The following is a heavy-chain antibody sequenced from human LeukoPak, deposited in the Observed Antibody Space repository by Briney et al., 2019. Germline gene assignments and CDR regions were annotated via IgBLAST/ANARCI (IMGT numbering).Heavy chain of an antibody. J-gene: IGHJ4*02. CDR1: GFTFSSYE. Sequence: GGSLRLSCAASGFTFSSYEMNWVRQAPGKGLQWVSYISQDGSSIFYADSVKGRFTISRDNAKNSLYLQMNSLGVEDTAVYYCATISRTVVASFDYWGQGILVTVPS. V-gene: IGHV3-48*03. D-gene: IGHD3-22*01. CDR2: ISQDGSSI. CDR3: ATISRTVVASFDY.